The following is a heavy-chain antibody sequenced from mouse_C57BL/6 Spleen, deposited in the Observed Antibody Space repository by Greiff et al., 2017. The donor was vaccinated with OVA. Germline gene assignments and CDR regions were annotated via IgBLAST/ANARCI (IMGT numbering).Heavy chain of an antibody. J-gene: IGHJ2*01. V-gene: IGHV1-82*01. CDR2: IYPGDGDT. Sequence: VKLQESGPELVKPGASVKISCKASGYAFSSSWMNWVKQRPGKGLEWIGRIYPGDGDTNYNGKFKGKATLTADKSSSTAYMQLSSLTSEDSAVYFCATDEFDYWGQGTTLTVSS. CDR3: ATDEFDY. CDR1: GYAFSSSW.